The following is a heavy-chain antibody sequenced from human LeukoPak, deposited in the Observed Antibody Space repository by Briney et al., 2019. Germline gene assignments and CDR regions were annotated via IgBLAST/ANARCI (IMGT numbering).Heavy chain of an antibody. D-gene: IGHD5-24*01. V-gene: IGHV1-69*13. Sequence: SVKVSCKASGYTFTSYDINWVRQAPGQGLEWMGGIIPIFGTANYAQKFQGRVTITADESTSTAYMELSSLRSEDTAVYYCARDRRDGYNFDYWGQGTLVTVSS. CDR3: ARDRRDGYNFDY. CDR2: IIPIFGTA. J-gene: IGHJ4*02. CDR1: GYTFTSYD.